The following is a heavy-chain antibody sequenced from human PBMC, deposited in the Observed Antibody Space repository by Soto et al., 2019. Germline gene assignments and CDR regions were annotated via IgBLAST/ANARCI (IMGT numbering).Heavy chain of an antibody. CDR1: GGSISSYY. V-gene: IGHV4-59*08. CDR3: ARQSAVEQLASYYFDY. Sequence: SETLSLTCTVSGGSISSYYWSWIRQPPGKGLEWIGYIYYSGSTNYNPSLKSRVTISVDTSKNQFSLKLSSVTAADTAVYYCARQSAVEQLASYYFDYWGQGTLVTVSS. D-gene: IGHD6-6*01. J-gene: IGHJ4*02. CDR2: IYYSGST.